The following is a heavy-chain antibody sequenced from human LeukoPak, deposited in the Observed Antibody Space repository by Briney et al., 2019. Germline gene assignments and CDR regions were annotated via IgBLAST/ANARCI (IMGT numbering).Heavy chain of an antibody. V-gene: IGHV3-30*04. CDR2: ISYDGGYQ. CDR1: GFNFGSYA. Sequence: GGSLRLSCVASGFNFGSYAMDWVRQAPGKGLEWVGDISYDGGYQSYAVSVRGRFTISRDNSKNMLYLQMNSLRPEDAAVYYCATEPSLSNWGRGTLVTVSS. J-gene: IGHJ4*02. CDR3: ATEPSLSN.